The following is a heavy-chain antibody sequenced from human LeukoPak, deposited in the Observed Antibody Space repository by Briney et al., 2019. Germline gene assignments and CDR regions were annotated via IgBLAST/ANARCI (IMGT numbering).Heavy chain of an antibody. CDR1: GGSISSSSYY. J-gene: IGHJ4*02. Sequence: SETLSLTCTVSGGSISSSSYYWGWIRQPPGKGLEWIGSIYYSGSTYYNPSLKSRVTISVDTSKNQFSLKLSSVTAADTAVYFCARNFPGVGCSGGSCYDYWGQGTLVTVSS. D-gene: IGHD2-15*01. V-gene: IGHV4-39*01. CDR2: IYYSGST. CDR3: ARNFPGVGCSGGSCYDY.